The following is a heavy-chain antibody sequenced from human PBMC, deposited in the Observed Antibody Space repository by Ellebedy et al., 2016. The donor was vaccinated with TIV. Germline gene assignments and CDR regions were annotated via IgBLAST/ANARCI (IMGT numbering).Heavy chain of an antibody. V-gene: IGHV1-8*01. CDR3: ASGHIQTNYDFCAGCYGMDV. J-gene: IGHJ6*02. Sequence: ASVKVSXXASGYTFTSYDINWVRQATGQGLEWMGWMNPNSGNTGYAQKFQGRVTMTRNTSISTAYMELSSLRSEDTVVYYCASGHIQTNYDFCAGCYGMDVWGQGTTVTVSS. CDR1: GYTFTSYD. D-gene: IGHD3-3*01. CDR2: MNPNSGNT.